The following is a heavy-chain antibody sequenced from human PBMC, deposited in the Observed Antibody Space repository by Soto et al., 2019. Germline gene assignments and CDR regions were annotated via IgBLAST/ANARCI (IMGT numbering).Heavy chain of an antibody. CDR1: GGSISSNSYY. V-gene: IGHV4-39*01. CDR3: ARPADYDSVWGNSDGNDY. Sequence: SETLSLTCTVSGGSISSNSYYWDWIHQPPGKGLEWIGSIYYSGATYYNPSLQSRVTISVDTSKNQFSLHLSSVTAADTAVYYSARPADYDSVWGNSDGNDYWGQGTLVTVSS. CDR2: IYYSGAT. J-gene: IGHJ4*02. D-gene: IGHD3-16*01.